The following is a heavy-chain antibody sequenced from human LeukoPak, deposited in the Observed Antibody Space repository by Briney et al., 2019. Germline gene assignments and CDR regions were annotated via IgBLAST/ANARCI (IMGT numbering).Heavy chain of an antibody. J-gene: IGHJ4*02. D-gene: IGHD3-10*01. CDR3: TRASGSGSYYRLDY. Sequence: GGSLRLSCAASGFTFSSYAMSWVRQAPGKGLEWVGFIRSKAYGGTTEYAASVKGRFTISRDDSKSIAYLQMNSLKTEDTAVYYCTRASGSGSYYRLDYWGQGTLVTVSS. V-gene: IGHV3-49*04. CDR2: IRSKAYGGTT. CDR1: GFTFSSYA.